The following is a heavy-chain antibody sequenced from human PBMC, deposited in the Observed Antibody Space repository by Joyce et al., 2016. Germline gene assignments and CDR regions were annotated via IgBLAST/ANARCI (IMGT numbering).Heavy chain of an antibody. CDR2: IKQDGSGK. CDR3: ARRYCSGSTCYSHFDY. D-gene: IGHD2-15*01. CDR1: GFTFSSYW. J-gene: IGHJ4*02. V-gene: IGHV3-7*01. Sequence: VQLVESGGGLVQPGGSLRLSCAASGFTFSSYWMTWVRQAPGKGLAWVANIKQDGSGKYYVDSAKGRFTISRDNTKNSLFLQMNSLRAEDTAVYFCARRYCSGSTCYSHFDYWGQGTLVTVSS.